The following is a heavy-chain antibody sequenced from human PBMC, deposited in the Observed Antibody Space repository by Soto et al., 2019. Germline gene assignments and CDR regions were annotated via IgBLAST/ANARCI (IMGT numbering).Heavy chain of an antibody. Sequence: PSETLSLTCTVSGGSVSRGGFFWNSIRQPPGKGLEWIGSIFHAGRANYNPSLKSRVTVSFDTSMTHLSLNVTSMTAADTAIYYCARGTWSGEITGYALDIWGPGTEVNVSS. V-gene: IGHV4-61*03. J-gene: IGHJ3*02. CDR2: IFHAGRA. CDR1: GGSVSRGGFF. D-gene: IGHD2-21*01. CDR3: ARGTWSGEITGYALDI.